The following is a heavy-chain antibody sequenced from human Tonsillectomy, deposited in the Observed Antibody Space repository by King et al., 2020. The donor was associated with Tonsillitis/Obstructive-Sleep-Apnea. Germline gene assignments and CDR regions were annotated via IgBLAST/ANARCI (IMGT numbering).Heavy chain of an antibody. J-gene: IGHJ6*03. V-gene: IGHV4-39*01. CDR1: GGSISSSSYY. CDR2: IYYSGST. Sequence: LQLQESGPGLVKPSETLSLTCTVSGGSISSSSYYWGWIRQPPGKGLEWIGSIYYSGSTYYNPSLKSRVTISVDTSKNQFSLRLSSVTAADTAVYYCARHAGSCCSSSCYTWFGYYYMDVWGKGTTVTVSS. CDR3: ARHAGSCCSSSCYTWFGYYYMDV. D-gene: IGHD2-2*02.